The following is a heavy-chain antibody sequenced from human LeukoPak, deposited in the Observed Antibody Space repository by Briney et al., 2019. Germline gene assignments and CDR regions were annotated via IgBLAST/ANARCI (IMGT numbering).Heavy chain of an antibody. CDR3: ARSAVGTSCCSAVDY. Sequence: GGSLRLSCAASGFTFSTYAMTWVRQAPGKGLEWVSGISTSGDRTYYADSVKGRFTISRDNSKNTLYLQMNSLRAEDTAEYYCARSAVGTSCCSAVDYWGQGTMVTVSS. CDR2: ISTSGDRT. J-gene: IGHJ4*02. V-gene: IGHV3-23*01. CDR1: GFTFSTYA. D-gene: IGHD1-26*01.